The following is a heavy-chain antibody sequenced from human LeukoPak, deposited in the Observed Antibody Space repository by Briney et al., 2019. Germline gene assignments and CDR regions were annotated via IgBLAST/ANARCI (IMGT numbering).Heavy chain of an antibody. J-gene: IGHJ3*02. CDR1: GGSISSYY. Sequence: SETLSLTCTVSGGSISSYYWNWIRQPPGKGLERIGYIYYSGGTNYNPSLKSRVTISVDTSKNQFSLKVSSVTSADTGVYYCARDPRDGYRDAFDIWGQGKMVTVSS. CDR3: ARDPRDGYRDAFDI. D-gene: IGHD5-24*01. CDR2: IYYSGGT. V-gene: IGHV4-59*01.